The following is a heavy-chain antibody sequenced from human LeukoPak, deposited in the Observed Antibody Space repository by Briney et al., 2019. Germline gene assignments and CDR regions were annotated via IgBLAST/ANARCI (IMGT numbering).Heavy chain of an antibody. D-gene: IGHD6-19*01. J-gene: IGHJ5*02. Sequence: SQTLSLTCAISGDSVSSNNATWNWIRQSPSRGLEWLGRTYYRSKWYNDYAVSVQSRITVNPDTSKNQCSLQLNSVTPEDTAVYYCARDRAVAGTINWLDPWGQGTLVTVSS. CDR1: GDSVSSNNAT. V-gene: IGHV6-1*01. CDR3: ARDRAVAGTINWLDP. CDR2: TYYRSKWYN.